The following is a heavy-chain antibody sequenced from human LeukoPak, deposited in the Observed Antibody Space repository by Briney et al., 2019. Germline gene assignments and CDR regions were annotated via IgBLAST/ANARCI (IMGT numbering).Heavy chain of an antibody. CDR1: GYTFVGNY. J-gene: IGHJ4*02. CDR2: IDPYTGNT. V-gene: IGHV1-2*02. Sequence: ASVKVSCKASGYTFVGNYLHWVRQAPGQGLEWMAWIDPYTGNTHYAQKFQGRITVTRDTSVSTTYMELSWLTSDDTARYYCAREYSASEHWGQGTLVTVSS. D-gene: IGHD5-12*01. CDR3: AREYSASEH.